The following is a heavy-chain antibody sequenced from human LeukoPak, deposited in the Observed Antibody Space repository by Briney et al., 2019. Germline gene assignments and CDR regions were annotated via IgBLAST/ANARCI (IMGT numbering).Heavy chain of an antibody. CDR1: GYTFTSYG. CDR2: ISAYNGNT. CDR3: ARDVETGSYYYYGMDV. Sequence: ASVKVSCTASGYTFTSYGISWVRQAPGQGLEWMGWISAYNGNTNYAQKLQGRVTMTTDTSTSTAYMELRSLRSDDTAVYYCARDVETGSYYYYGMDVWGQGTTVTVSS. D-gene: IGHD3-9*01. J-gene: IGHJ6*02. V-gene: IGHV1-18*01.